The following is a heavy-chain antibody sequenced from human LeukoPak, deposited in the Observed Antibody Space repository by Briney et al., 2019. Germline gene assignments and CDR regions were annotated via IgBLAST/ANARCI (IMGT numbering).Heavy chain of an antibody. CDR3: ARTHGIAVAGNWYFDL. V-gene: IGHV1-18*01. CDR2: ISAYNGNT. CDR1: GYTFTSYG. D-gene: IGHD6-19*01. J-gene: IGHJ2*01. Sequence: ASVKVSCKASGYTFTSYGISWVRQAPGQGLEWMGWISAYNGNTNYAQKLQGRVTMTTDTSTSTAYMELRSLRSDDTAVYYCARTHGIAVAGNWYFDLWGRGTLVTVSS.